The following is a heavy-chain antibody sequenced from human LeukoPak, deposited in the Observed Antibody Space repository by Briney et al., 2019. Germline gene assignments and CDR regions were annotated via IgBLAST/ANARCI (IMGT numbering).Heavy chain of an antibody. CDR2: INHSGST. V-gene: IGHV4-34*01. D-gene: IGHD3-3*01. CDR1: GGSFSGYY. CDR3: ARGRYTIFGVAPLGYYYYYGMDV. J-gene: IGHJ6*02. Sequence: SETLSLTCAVYGGSFSGYYWSWIRQPPGKGLEWIGEINHSGSTNYNPSLKSRVTISVDTSKNQFSLKLSSVTAADTAVYYCARGRYTIFGVAPLGYYYYYGMDVWGQGTTVTVS.